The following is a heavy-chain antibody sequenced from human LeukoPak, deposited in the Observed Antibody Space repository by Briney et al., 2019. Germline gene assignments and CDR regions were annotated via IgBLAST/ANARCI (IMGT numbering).Heavy chain of an antibody. J-gene: IGHJ6*03. Sequence: GGSLRLSCAASGFTFSGYSMNWVRQAPGKGLEWVSSISSSSSYIYYADSVKGRFTISRDNAKNSLYLQMNSLRAEDTAVYYCARDRGYCSGGRCYSEGLGHMDVWGKGTTVTVSS. CDR3: ARDRGYCSGGRCYSEGLGHMDV. CDR1: GFTFSGYS. V-gene: IGHV3-21*01. CDR2: ISSSSSYI. D-gene: IGHD2-15*01.